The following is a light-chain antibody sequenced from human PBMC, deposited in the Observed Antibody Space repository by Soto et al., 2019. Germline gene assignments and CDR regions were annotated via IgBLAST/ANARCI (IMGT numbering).Light chain of an antibody. CDR3: QQYSHSLWT. V-gene: IGKV3-20*01. CDR1: QTVVSSY. J-gene: IGKJ1*01. CDR2: GAS. Sequence: EFVLTQSPGTLSLSPGERATLSCRASQTVVSSYLAWFQQKPGQAPRLLIYGASTRATGIPDRFSGSGSGTDFTLTISRLEPEDFAVYYCQQYSHSLWTFGQGTKVEIK.